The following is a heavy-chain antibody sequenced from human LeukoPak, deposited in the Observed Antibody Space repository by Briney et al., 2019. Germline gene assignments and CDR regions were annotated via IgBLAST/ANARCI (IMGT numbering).Heavy chain of an antibody. D-gene: IGHD3/OR15-3a*01. Sequence: PGGSLRLSCAASGFTFSSYWMHWVRQAPGKGLVWVSRINGDGSSTSYADSVKGRFTISRDNAKNTLYLQMSGLRAEDTAVYYCARLLDLDYWGQVALVTVSS. CDR1: GFTFSSYW. CDR3: ARLLDLDY. CDR2: INGDGSST. V-gene: IGHV3-74*01. J-gene: IGHJ4*02.